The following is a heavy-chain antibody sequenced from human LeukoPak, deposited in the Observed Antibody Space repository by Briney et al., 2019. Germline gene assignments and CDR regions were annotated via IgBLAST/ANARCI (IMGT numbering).Heavy chain of an antibody. J-gene: IGHJ6*03. CDR3: AKDPRVPXAILGLYYYXYXXMDX. V-gene: IGHV3-30*02. CDR1: GFTFSSYG. D-gene: IGHD2-2*02. CDR2: IRYDGSNK. Sequence: GGSLRLSCAASGFTFSSYGMHWVRQAPGKGLEWVAFIRYDGSNKYYADSVKGRFTISRDNSKNTLYLQMNSLRAEDTAVYYCAKDPRVPXAILGLYYYXYXXMDXWXKGTT.